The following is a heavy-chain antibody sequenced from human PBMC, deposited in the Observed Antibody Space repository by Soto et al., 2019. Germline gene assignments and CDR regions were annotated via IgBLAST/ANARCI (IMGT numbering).Heavy chain of an antibody. Sequence: GGSLRLSCAASGFTFSSYAMHWVRQAPGKGLEWVAVISYDGSNKYYADSVKGRFTISRGNSNNTLYVQMNSLKAEDTAVYYCVRDPYLPTAGRLASLHYWGPGTLVTVSS. CDR2: ISYDGSNK. D-gene: IGHD1-1*01. CDR3: VRDPYLPTAGRLASLHY. V-gene: IGHV3-30-3*01. CDR1: GFTFSSYA. J-gene: IGHJ4*02.